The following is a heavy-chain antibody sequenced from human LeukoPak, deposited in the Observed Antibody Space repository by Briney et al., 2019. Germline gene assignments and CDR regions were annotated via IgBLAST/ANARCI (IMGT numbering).Heavy chain of an antibody. CDR3: ARQYYYDSSGPPTYYFDY. J-gene: IGHJ4*02. V-gene: IGHV4-30-2*01. CDR2: IYHSGST. Sequence: SETLSLTCAVSGGSISSGGYSWSWIRQPPGKGLEWIGYIYHSGSTYYNPSLKSRVTISVDRSKNQFSLKLSSVAAADTAVYYCARQYYYDSSGPPTYYFDYWGQGTLVTVSS. D-gene: IGHD3-22*01. CDR1: GGSISSGGYS.